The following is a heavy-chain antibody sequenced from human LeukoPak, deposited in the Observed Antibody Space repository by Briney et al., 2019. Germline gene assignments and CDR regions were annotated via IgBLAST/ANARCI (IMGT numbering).Heavy chain of an antibody. J-gene: IGHJ4*02. D-gene: IGHD6-13*01. CDR2: INHSGST. Sequence: SETLSLTCAVYGGSFSGYYWSWIRQPPGKGLEWIGEINHSGSTNYNPSLKSRVTISVDTSKNQFSLKLSSVTAADTAVYYCARVGQQLTFDYWGEGTLVTVSS. CDR1: GGSFSGYY. V-gene: IGHV4-34*01. CDR3: ARVGQQLTFDY.